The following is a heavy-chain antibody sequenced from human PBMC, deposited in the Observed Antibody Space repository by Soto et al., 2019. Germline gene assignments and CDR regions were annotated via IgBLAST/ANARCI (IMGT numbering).Heavy chain of an antibody. Sequence: QVQLQESGPGLLKPSSTLSLTCTVSGGSVNSGDYYWSWIRQPPGKGLEWIGYIYYGGVTYSNPSLKSRLTISIDTSKDQFSLKLSSVTAADTAVYYCARQYGGYEYYFDYWGQVTLVTVSS. J-gene: IGHJ4*02. D-gene: IGHD5-12*01. CDR1: GGSVNSGDYY. CDR3: ARQYGGYEYYFDY. V-gene: IGHV4-30-4*01. CDR2: IYYGGVT.